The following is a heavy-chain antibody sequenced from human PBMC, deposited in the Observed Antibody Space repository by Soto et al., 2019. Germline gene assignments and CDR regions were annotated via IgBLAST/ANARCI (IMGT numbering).Heavy chain of an antibody. D-gene: IGHD6-6*01. Sequence: QVQLQQWGAGLLKPSETLSLTCAVYGGSFSGYYWSWIRQPPGKGLVWIGEINHSGSTNYHPSLMCRVSISVDTSNDQFSLKLSSVTAADTAVYYRARSIAKNWFDPWGQGTLVTVSS. V-gene: IGHV4-34*01. J-gene: IGHJ5*02. CDR1: GGSFSGYY. CDR3: ARSIAKNWFDP. CDR2: INHSGST.